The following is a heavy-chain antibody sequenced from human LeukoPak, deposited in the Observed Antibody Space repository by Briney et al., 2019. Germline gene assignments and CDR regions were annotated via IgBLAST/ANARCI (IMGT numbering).Heavy chain of an antibody. CDR2: ISSSSSTI. CDR1: GFTFSSYS. J-gene: IGHJ5*02. Sequence: PGGSLRLSCAASGFTFSSYSMNWVRQAPGKGLEWVSYISSSSSTIYYADSVKSRFTISRDNAKNSLYLQMNSLRAEDTAVYYCARGLTLDNAWYRGWFDPWGQGSLVIVSS. V-gene: IGHV3-48*01. D-gene: IGHD6-13*01. CDR3: ARGLTLDNAWYRGWFDP.